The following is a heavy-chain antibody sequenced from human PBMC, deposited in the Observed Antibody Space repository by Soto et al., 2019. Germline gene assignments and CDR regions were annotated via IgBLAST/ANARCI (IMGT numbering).Heavy chain of an antibody. D-gene: IGHD1-26*01. V-gene: IGHV1-18*01. CDR2: ISADNGNA. CDR3: ARDRGSYALDY. J-gene: IGHJ4*02. CDR1: GYTFTNYG. Sequence: ASVKVSCKASGYTFTNYGISWVRQAPGQGLEWMGWISADNGNANYAQKLQDRVTMTTDTSTSTAYMELRSLRSDDTAVYYCARDRGSYALDYWGQGTLVTVSS.